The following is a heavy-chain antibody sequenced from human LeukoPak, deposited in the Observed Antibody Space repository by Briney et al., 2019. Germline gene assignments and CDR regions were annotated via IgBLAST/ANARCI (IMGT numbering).Heavy chain of an antibody. V-gene: IGHV4-34*01. CDR3: ARGGYCSSTSCYGPDWFDP. J-gene: IGHJ5*02. CDR1: SGSFSGYY. CDR2: IYHSGST. Sequence: SETLSLTCAVYSGSFSGYYWSWIRQPPGKGLEWIGEIYHSGSTNYNPSLKSRVTISVDTSKNQFSLKLSSVTAADTAVYYCARGGYCSSTSCYGPDWFDPWGQGTLVTVSS. D-gene: IGHD2-2*01.